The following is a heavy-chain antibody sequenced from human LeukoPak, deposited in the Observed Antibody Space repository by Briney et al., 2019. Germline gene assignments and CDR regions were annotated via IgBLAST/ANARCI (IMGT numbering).Heavy chain of an antibody. V-gene: IGHV3-23*01. Sequence: GGSLRLSCAASGFSFSSYGMSWVRQAPGTGLEWVSAITGSTRSTYYTDSVKGRFTISKDNSRSTLYLQMNSLRAEDTAVYYCAKDQLNRFCSGGSCSITHDYWGQGALVTASS. J-gene: IGHJ4*02. CDR2: ITGSTRST. CDR3: AKDQLNRFCSGGSCSITHDY. D-gene: IGHD2-15*01. CDR1: GFSFSSYG.